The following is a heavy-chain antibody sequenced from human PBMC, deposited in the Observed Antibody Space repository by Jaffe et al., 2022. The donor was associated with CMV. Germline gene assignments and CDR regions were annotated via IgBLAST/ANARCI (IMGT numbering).Heavy chain of an antibody. Sequence: EVQLVESGGGLVQPGGSLRLSCAASGFTFSSYWMSWVRQAPGKGLEWVANIKQDGSEKYYVDSVKGRFTISRDNAKNSLYLQMNSLRAEDTAVYYCARVRGGYGPRPYYFDYWGQGTLVTVSS. V-gene: IGHV3-7*03. CDR3: ARVRGGYGPRPYYFDY. J-gene: IGHJ4*02. D-gene: IGHD5-12*01. CDR1: GFTFSSYW. CDR2: IKQDGSEK.